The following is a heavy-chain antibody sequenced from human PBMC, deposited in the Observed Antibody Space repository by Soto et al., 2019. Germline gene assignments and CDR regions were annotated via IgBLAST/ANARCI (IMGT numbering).Heavy chain of an antibody. CDR2: IHHSGST. V-gene: IGHV4-34*01. J-gene: IGHJ4*02. CDR3: ARGHSTSGYDS. CDR1: GASFSGYY. Sequence: PSETLSLTCSVYGASFSGYYWSWIRQSPGKGLEWIGEIHHSGSTHYNPSLKSRLTFSIDESQSQFYMMLTSVTAADTALYFRARGHSTSGYDSWGQGSLVTVSS. D-gene: IGHD6-6*01.